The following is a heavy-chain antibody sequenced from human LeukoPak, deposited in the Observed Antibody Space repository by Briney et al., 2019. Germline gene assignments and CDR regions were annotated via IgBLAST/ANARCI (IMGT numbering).Heavy chain of an antibody. CDR3: ASSGYDFWSGYYTKGRDYYGMDV. CDR1: GGSFSGYY. D-gene: IGHD3-3*01. V-gene: IGHV4-34*01. Sequence: SETLSLTCAVYGGSFSGYYWSWIRQPPGKGLEWIGEINHSGSTNYNSSLKSRVTISVDTSKNQFSLKLSSVTAADTAVYYCASSGYDFWSGYYTKGRDYYGMDVWGQGTTVTVSS. CDR2: INHSGST. J-gene: IGHJ6*02.